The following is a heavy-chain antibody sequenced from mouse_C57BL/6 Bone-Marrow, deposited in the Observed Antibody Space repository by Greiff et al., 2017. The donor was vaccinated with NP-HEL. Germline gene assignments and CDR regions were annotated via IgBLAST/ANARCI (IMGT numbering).Heavy chain of an antibody. Sequence: VQLQQSVAELVRPGASVKLSCTASGFNIKNTYMHWVKQRPEQGLEWIGRIDPANGNTKYAPKFQGKATITADTSSNTAYLQLSSLTSEDTAIYYCALHYYGSSYVFAYWGQGTLVTVSA. CDR2: IDPANGNT. J-gene: IGHJ3*01. V-gene: IGHV14-3*01. CDR1: GFNIKNTY. D-gene: IGHD1-1*01. CDR3: ALHYYGSSYVFAY.